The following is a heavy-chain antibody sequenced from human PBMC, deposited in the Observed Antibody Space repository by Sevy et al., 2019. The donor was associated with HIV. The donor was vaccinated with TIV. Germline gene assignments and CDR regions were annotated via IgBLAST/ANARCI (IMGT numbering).Heavy chain of an antibody. CDR3: TAGWWYRRDIKSNLDAFDI. V-gene: IGHV1-24*01. CDR1: GYTLNELS. J-gene: IGHJ3*02. CDR2: FDPEDGET. Sequence: ASVKVSCKVSGYTLNELSMHWVRQAPGKGLEWMGGFDPEDGETIYAQKFQGRVTMTEDTSTDTAYMELSSLRSEDRVVYYCTAGWWYRRDIKSNLDAFDIWGQGTMVTVSS. D-gene: IGHD2-15*01.